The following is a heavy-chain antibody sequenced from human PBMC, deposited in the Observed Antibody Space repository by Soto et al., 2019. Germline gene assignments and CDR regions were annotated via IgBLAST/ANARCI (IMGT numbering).Heavy chain of an antibody. CDR3: AIYDSIDKWFDP. D-gene: IGHD3-22*01. Sequence: ASVKVSCKASGYTFTKYGISWVRQAPGQGLEWMGWISGYNGNTNYAQKYQGRITMTIDTSTTTAYMELGSLTSDDTAIYYCAIYDSIDKWFDPWGQGTPVTVSS. CDR2: ISGYNGNT. CDR1: GYTFTKYG. V-gene: IGHV1-18*01. J-gene: IGHJ5*02.